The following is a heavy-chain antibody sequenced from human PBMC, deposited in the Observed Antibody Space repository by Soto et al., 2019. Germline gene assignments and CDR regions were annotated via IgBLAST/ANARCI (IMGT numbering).Heavy chain of an antibody. D-gene: IGHD2-21*02. Sequence: PGGSLRLSCAASGFTFSNYEMNWVRQAPGKGLEWVSYISSSGSTIYYADSVKGRFTISRDNAKNSLYLQMDSLRAEDTAVYYCARDTAHCGGDCYSRTYWGQGTPVTVSS. CDR2: ISSSGSTI. CDR1: GFTFSNYE. J-gene: IGHJ4*02. CDR3: ARDTAHCGGDCYSRTY. V-gene: IGHV3-48*03.